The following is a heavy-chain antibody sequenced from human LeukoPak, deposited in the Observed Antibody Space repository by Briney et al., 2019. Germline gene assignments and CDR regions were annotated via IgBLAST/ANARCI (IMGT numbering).Heavy chain of an antibody. J-gene: IGHJ4*02. Sequence: GGSLRLSCAASGFTFSSYSINWVRQAPGKGLEWVSPISSSSSYIYYADSVKGRFTISRDNAKNSPYLQMNSLRAEDTAVYYCARDRSYGFGFWGQGTLVTVSS. D-gene: IGHD5-18*01. CDR2: ISSSSSYI. CDR3: ARDRSYGFGF. CDR1: GFTFSSYS. V-gene: IGHV3-21*01.